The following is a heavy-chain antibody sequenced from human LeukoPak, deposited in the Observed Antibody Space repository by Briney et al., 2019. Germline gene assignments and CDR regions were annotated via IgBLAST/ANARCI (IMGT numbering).Heavy chain of an antibody. Sequence: GGSLRLSCAASGFTFTFYSIHWIRQAPGRGLEYVSAISANGQGIDHANSVKGRFTTARDNSNNTVFLQMGSLRPEDTAVYYCARRHTSGFYVVDYWGQGTLVTVSS. CDR3: ARRHTSGFYVVDY. V-gene: IGHV3-64*01. J-gene: IGHJ4*02. D-gene: IGHD3-22*01. CDR1: GFTFTFYS. CDR2: ISANGQGI.